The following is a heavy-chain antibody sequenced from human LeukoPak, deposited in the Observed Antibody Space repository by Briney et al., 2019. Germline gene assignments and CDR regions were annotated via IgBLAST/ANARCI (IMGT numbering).Heavy chain of an antibody. J-gene: IGHJ3*02. CDR1: GFTFSSYA. D-gene: IGHD1-1*01. Sequence: GGFLRLSCAASGFTFSSYAMHWVRQAPGKGLEWVAVISYDGSNKYYADSVKGRFTISRDNSKNTLYLQMNSLRAEDTAVYYCARELERHNAFDIWGQGTMVTVSS. CDR2: ISYDGSNK. CDR3: ARELERHNAFDI. V-gene: IGHV3-30*04.